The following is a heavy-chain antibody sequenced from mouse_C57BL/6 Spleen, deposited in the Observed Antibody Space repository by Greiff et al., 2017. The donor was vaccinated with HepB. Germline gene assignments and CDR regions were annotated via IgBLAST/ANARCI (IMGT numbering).Heavy chain of an antibody. V-gene: IGHV1-64*01. J-gene: IGHJ2*01. Sequence: VQLQQPGAELVKPGASVKLSCKASGYTFTSYWMHWVKQRPGQGLEWIGMIHPNSGSTNYNEKFKSKATLTVDKSSSTAYMQLSSLTSEDSAVYYCARGYYYGSKGLFDYWGQGTTLTVSS. CDR2: IHPNSGST. CDR1: GYTFTSYW. D-gene: IGHD1-1*01. CDR3: ARGYYYGSKGLFDY.